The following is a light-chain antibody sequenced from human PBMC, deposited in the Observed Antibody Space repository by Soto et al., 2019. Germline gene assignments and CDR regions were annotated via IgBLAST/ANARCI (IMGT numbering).Light chain of an antibody. CDR1: QSISGW. CDR3: QRYNTYPLT. Sequence: DIQMTQSASTLSASVGDGVTITCRASQSISGWLAWFQQKPGKAPKLLISKASSLEIGVPSRFSGSGSGTEFTLTISSLQPDHSATYYCQRYNTYPLTFGGGTKVDIK. CDR2: KAS. J-gene: IGKJ4*01. V-gene: IGKV1-5*03.